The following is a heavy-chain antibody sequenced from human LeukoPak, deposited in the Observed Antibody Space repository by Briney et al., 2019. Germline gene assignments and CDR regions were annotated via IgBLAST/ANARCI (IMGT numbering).Heavy chain of an antibody. J-gene: IGHJ4*02. D-gene: IGHD6-19*01. CDR1: GFTFSDYY. CDR2: ISSSSSYT. V-gene: IGHV3-11*05. Sequence: GGSLRLSCAASGFTFSDYYMSWIRQAPGKGLEWVSYISSSSSYTNYADSVKGRFTISRDNAKNSLYLQMNSLRAEDTAVYYCAKGGASGWYFVDSWGQGTLVTVSS. CDR3: AKGGASGWYFVDS.